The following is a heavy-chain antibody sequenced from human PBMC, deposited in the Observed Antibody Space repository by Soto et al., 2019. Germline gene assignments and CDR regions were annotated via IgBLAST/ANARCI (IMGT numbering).Heavy chain of an antibody. CDR3: ARERKLPDV. CDR2: IYYSGST. J-gene: IGHJ6*02. CDR1: GFYITNTNYH. Sequence: SVTLSITCSFSGFYITNTNYHWGWIRQPPGKGLEWIGYIYYSGSTYYNPSLKSRVTISVDTSKNQFSLKLSSVTAADTAVYYCARERKLPDVWGQGTTVTV. V-gene: IGHV4-30-4*01. D-gene: IGHD6-6*01.